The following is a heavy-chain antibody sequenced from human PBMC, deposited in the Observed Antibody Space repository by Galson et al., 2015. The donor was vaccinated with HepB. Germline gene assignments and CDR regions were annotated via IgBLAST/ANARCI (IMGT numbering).Heavy chain of an antibody. Sequence: SLRLSCAASGFTFSSYSMNWVRQAPGKGLEWVSSISSSSSYIYYADSVKGRFTISRDNAKNSLYLQMNSLRAEDTAVYYCARDYDWDSSSYHFDYWGQGTLVTVSS. CDR2: ISSSSSYI. CDR3: ARDYDWDSSSYHFDY. D-gene: IGHD6-6*01. V-gene: IGHV3-21*01. CDR1: GFTFSSYS. J-gene: IGHJ4*02.